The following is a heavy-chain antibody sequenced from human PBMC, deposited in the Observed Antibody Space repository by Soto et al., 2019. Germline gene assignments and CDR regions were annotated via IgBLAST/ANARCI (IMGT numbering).Heavy chain of an antibody. Sequence: SSGGYYWSWIRQAPGKGLEWVGFIRSKAYGGTTEYAASVKGRFTISRDDSKSIAYLQMNSLKTEDTAVYYCTREGPYYYGSGSYYYYYGMDVWGQGTTVTVSS. CDR3: TREGPYYYGSGSYYYYYGMDV. CDR1: SSGGYY. V-gene: IGHV3-49*03. CDR2: IRSKAYGGTT. D-gene: IGHD3-10*01. J-gene: IGHJ6*02.